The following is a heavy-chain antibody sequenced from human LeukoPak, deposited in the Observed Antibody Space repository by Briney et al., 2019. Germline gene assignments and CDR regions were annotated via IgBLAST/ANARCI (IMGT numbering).Heavy chain of an antibody. CDR3: ARGPTFPEYYDRSGYYDAFDI. CDR1: TGSFSGYY. CDR2: INHSGST. V-gene: IGHV4-34*01. Sequence: PSETLSLTCAVYTGSFSGYYWSWIRQPPGKGLEWIGEINHSGSTNYSPSLKSRVTISRDVSKNQFSLKLRSMTAADTAVYYCARGPTFPEYYDRSGYYDAFDIWGRGTMVTVSS. D-gene: IGHD3-22*01. J-gene: IGHJ3*02.